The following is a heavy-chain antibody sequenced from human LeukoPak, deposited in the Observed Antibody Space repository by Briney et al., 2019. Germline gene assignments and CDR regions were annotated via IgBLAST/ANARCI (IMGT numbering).Heavy chain of an antibody. D-gene: IGHD3-3*01. CDR3: ARVATIFGVVMEAYYYYYGMDV. V-gene: IGHV4-34*01. Sequence: SETLSLTCAVYGGSFSGYYWSWIRQSPGKGLEWIGEINHSGSTNYNPSLKSRVTISVDTSKNQFSLKLSSVTAADTAVYYCARVATIFGVVMEAYYYYYGMDVWGQGTTVTVSS. CDR1: GGSFSGYY. CDR2: INHSGST. J-gene: IGHJ6*02.